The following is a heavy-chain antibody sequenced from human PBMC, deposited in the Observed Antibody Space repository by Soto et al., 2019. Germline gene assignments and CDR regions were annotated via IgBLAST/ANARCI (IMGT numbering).Heavy chain of an antibody. J-gene: IGHJ1*01. Sequence: EVQLLESGGVLVQPGGSLRLSCAASGFTFSSYAMSWVRQAPGKGLEWVSAISGSCGSTDYADSVKGRFTISRDNSKNTPYLQMRSLRAKDTAVYYCSTRVGYCSSGSCYGYFHHWGKGTLVTFSS. D-gene: IGHD2-15*01. CDR1: GFTFSSYA. V-gene: IGHV3-23*01. CDR3: STRVGYCSSGSCYGYFHH. CDR2: ISGSCGST.